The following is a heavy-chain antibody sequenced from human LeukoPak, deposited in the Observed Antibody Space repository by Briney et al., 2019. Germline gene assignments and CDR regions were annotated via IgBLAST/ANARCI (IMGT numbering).Heavy chain of an antibody. CDR3: ARSSSSAGGDY. CDR2: ITPKSGGT. D-gene: IGHD6-6*01. J-gene: IGHJ4*02. Sequence: ASVKVSCKASGYTFTSYGISWVRQAPGQGLEWMGWITPKSGGTNYAQKFQGRVTMTRDASISTAYMELSRLTSDDTAVYYCARSSSSAGGDYWGQGTLVTVSS. V-gene: IGHV1-2*02. CDR1: GYTFTSYG.